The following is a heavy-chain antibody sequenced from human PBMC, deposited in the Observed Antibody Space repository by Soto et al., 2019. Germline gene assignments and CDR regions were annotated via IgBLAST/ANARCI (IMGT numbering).Heavy chain of an antibody. D-gene: IGHD1-26*01. V-gene: IGHV1-69*01. CDR3: ARDRTGIVGATERWGFYYYYGMDV. CDR1: GGTFSSYA. J-gene: IGHJ6*02. CDR2: IIPIFGTA. Sequence: QVQLVQSGAEVKKPGSSVKVSCKASGGTFSSYAISWVRQAPGQGLEWMGGIIPIFGTANYAQKFQGRVTITADESTSTAYMELSSLRSEDTAVYYCARDRTGIVGATERWGFYYYYGMDVWGQGTTVTVSS.